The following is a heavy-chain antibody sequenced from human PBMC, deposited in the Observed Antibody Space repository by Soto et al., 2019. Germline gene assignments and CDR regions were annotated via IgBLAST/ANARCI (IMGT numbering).Heavy chain of an antibody. D-gene: IGHD4-17*01. Sequence: GGSLRLSCAASGFTFSSYGMHWVRQAPGKGLEWVAVISYDGSNKYYAESVKGRFTISRDNSKNTLYLQMNSLRGEDTAVYYCAKESGSTTVTSFALDIWGQGTMVTVSS. CDR2: ISYDGSNK. CDR1: GFTFSSYG. J-gene: IGHJ3*02. V-gene: IGHV3-30*18. CDR3: AKESGSTTVTSFALDI.